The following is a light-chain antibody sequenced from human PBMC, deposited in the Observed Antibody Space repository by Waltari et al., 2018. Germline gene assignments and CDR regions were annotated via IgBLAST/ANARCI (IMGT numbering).Light chain of an antibody. J-gene: IGLJ1*01. CDR1: NIGSKS. V-gene: IGLV3-21*04. CDR3: QVWHSGSDLGAYV. Sequence: SNVLTQPPSVSVAPGQTATITCGGNNIGSKSVHWYQQKAVQAPVLVIYYSYDRPSGIPERFSGSSSGNTATLTITRVEAGDEADYYCQVWHSGSDLGAYVFGTGTKVTVL. CDR2: YSY.